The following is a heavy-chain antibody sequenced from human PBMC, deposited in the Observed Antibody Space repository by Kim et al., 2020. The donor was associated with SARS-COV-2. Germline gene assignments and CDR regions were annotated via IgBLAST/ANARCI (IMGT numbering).Heavy chain of an antibody. J-gene: IGHJ6*02. V-gene: IGHV1-69*13. Sequence: SVKVSCKASGGTFSSYAISWVRQAPGQGLEWMGGIIPFYGTANYAQKLQGRVTITADESTSTAYMELSSLRSEDTAVYYCARGGVGAEGGAYYDYGMDVWGQGTPVTVSS. CDR3: ARGGVGAEGGAYYDYGMDV. CDR1: GGTFSSYA. D-gene: IGHD1-26*01. CDR2: IIPFYGTA.